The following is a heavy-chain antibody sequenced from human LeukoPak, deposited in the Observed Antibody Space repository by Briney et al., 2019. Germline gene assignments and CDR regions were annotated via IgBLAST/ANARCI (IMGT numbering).Heavy chain of an antibody. CDR3: ARGRAVAGIPFDF. V-gene: IGHV6-1*01. CDR1: GDSVSSNTAT. J-gene: IGHJ4*02. CDR2: TYYRSKWYN. D-gene: IGHD6-19*01. Sequence: SQTLSLTCAIFGDSVSSNTATWNWTRQSPSRGLEWLGRTYYRSKWYNDYAMSLRSRMVFNPDTSKNQFSLQLNSLTPEDTAVYFCARGRAVAGIPFDFWGQGILVTVSS.